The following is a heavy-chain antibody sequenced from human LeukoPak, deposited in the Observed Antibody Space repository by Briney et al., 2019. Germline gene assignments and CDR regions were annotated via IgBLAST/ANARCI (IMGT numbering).Heavy chain of an antibody. V-gene: IGHV3-23*01. CDR2: ISCSGGST. CDR1: GFTFSSYA. CDR3: AKDQGVVPAASDY. D-gene: IGHD2-2*01. J-gene: IGHJ4*02. Sequence: GGSLRLSCAASGFTFSSYAMSWVRQAPGKGLEGVSAISCSGGSTYYADSVKGRFTISRDNSKDTLYLQMNSLRAEDTAVYYCAKDQGVVPAASDYWGQGTLVTVSS.